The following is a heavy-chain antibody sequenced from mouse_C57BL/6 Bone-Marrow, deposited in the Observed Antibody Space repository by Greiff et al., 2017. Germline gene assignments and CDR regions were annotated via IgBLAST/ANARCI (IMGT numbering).Heavy chain of an antibody. V-gene: IGHV1-26*01. J-gene: IGHJ1*03. D-gene: IGHD1-1*01. Sequence: EVKLQQSGPELVKPGASVKISCKASGYTFTDYYMNWVKQSHGKSLEWIGDLNPNNGGTSYNQKFKGKATLTVDKSSSTAYMELRSLTSEDSAVYYCARHYGSSYWYFDVWGTGTTVTVSS. CDR1: GYTFTDYY. CDR3: ARHYGSSYWYFDV. CDR2: LNPNNGGT.